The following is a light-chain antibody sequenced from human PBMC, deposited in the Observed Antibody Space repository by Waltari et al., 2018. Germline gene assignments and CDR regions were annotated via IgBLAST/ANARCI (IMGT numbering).Light chain of an antibody. CDR3: QQYSSNPRT. CDR1: QSISSW. J-gene: IGKJ1*01. V-gene: IGKV1-5*03. Sequence: DIQMTQSPSTLSASVGDAVTITCRASQSISSWLAWYQHKPGKAPKLLIYKASSLQSGVPSRVSGSGSGTEFTLTISSLQPDDLATYYCQQYSSNPRTFGQGTKVEIK. CDR2: KAS.